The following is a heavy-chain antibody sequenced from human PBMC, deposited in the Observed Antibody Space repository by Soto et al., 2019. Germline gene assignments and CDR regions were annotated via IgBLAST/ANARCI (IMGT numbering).Heavy chain of an antibody. Sequence: ASVKVSCKASGGTFSSYTFSWVRQAPGQRLEWMGGIIPMFDTPIYAQKFQDRVTITADESTSTAYMQLSSLRSGDTAVYYCARSGGLDRDFNYWGQGSLVTSPQ. CDR1: GGTFSSYT. CDR2: IIPMFDTP. D-gene: IGHD2-15*01. V-gene: IGHV1-69*13. J-gene: IGHJ4*02. CDR3: ARSGGLDRDFNY.